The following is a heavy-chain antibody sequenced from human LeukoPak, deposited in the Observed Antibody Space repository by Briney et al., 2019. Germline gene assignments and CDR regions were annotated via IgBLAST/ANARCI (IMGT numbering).Heavy chain of an antibody. D-gene: IGHD5-24*01. J-gene: IGHJ4*02. CDR2: IVPLFETA. V-gene: IGHV1-69*06. CDR1: GITFSVCA. CDR3: AKGPWLPDYLDS. Sequence: ASVNVSCKASGITFSVCAITWVRQAPGQGLEWMGGIVPLFETANYAQKFQGRVAITADKSTSTAYMELSSLTSDDTAVYYCAKGPWLPDYLDSWGQGTLVTVSS.